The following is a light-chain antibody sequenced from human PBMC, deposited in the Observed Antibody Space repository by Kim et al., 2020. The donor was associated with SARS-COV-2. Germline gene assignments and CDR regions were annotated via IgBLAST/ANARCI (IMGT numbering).Light chain of an antibody. Sequence: LSPGERATLSCRASQSVSNYLAWYQQKPGQAPRLLIYYASNRATDIPARFSGSGSGTDFTLTISNLEPEDFAVYYCQHSSSWPLTFGGGTKVDIK. J-gene: IGKJ4*01. V-gene: IGKV3-11*01. CDR1: QSVSNY. CDR3: QHSSSWPLT. CDR2: YAS.